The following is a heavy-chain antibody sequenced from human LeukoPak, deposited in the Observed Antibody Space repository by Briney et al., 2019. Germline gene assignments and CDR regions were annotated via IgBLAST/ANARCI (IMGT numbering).Heavy chain of an antibody. J-gene: IGHJ4*02. V-gene: IGHV1-2*06. Sequence: ASVRVSCKASGYTFTGYYMHWVRRAPGQGLEWMGRINPNSGGTNYAQKFRGRVTMTRDTSISTAYMELSRLRSDDTAVYYCARDFPQRYYYGSGSLSDYWGQGTLVTVSS. CDR3: ARDFPQRYYYGSGSLSDY. CDR1: GYTFTGYY. CDR2: INPNSGGT. D-gene: IGHD3-10*01.